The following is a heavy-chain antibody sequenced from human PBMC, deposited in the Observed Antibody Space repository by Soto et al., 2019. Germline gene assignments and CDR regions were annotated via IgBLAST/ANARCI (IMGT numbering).Heavy chain of an antibody. CDR1: GFTFSSYS. D-gene: IGHD6-13*01. CDR2: ISSSSSTI. Sequence: PGGSLRLSCAASGFTFSSYSMNWVRQAPGKGLEWVSYISSSSSTIYYADSVKGRFTISRDNAKNSLYLQMNSLRAEDTAVYYCARDGAIVVAAAGLDYWGQGTLVNVSS. V-gene: IGHV3-48*01. J-gene: IGHJ4*02. CDR3: ARDGAIVVAAAGLDY.